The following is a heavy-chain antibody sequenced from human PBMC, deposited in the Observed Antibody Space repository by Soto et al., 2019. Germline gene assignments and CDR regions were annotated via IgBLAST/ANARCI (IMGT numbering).Heavy chain of an antibody. V-gene: IGHV1-18*01. Sequence: QVHLVQSGAEVKKPGASVKVSCKGSGYTFTSYGITWVRQAPGQGLEWMGWISAHNGITNYAQNLPSRVTGTRPTSTSTAYMGLRSLRSDDTAVYYCAGGRYGDYWGQGALVTVSS. D-gene: IGHD1-1*01. CDR1: GYTFTSYG. CDR2: ISAHNGIT. J-gene: IGHJ4*02. CDR3: AGGRYGDY.